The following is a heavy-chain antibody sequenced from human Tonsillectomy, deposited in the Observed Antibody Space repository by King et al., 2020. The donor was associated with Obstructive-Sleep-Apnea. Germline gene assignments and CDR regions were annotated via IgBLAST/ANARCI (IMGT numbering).Heavy chain of an antibody. V-gene: IGHV4-39*07. D-gene: IGHD6-19*01. CDR3: ARKQWLAPFDY. J-gene: IGHJ4*02. CDR2: VYYTGST. Sequence: QLQESGPGLVKPSETLSLTCTVSGVSISGSDYYWGWIRQPPGKGLEWIGAVYYTGSTYFNQSHKSRLTISVDTSTNQFSLRLSSVTAADTAVYYCARKQWLAPFDYWGQGTLVTVSS. CDR1: GVSISGSDYY.